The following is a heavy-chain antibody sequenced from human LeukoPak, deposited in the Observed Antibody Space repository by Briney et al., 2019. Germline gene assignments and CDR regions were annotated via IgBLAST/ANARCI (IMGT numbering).Heavy chain of an antibody. D-gene: IGHD2-2*01. CDR1: GYTFTGYY. Sequence: GASVKVSCKASGYTFTGYYMHWVRQAPGQGLEWMGWINPNSGGTNYAQKFQGRVTMTRDTSISTAYMELSRLRSDDTAVYYCARGYCSSTSCYFDWFGPWGQGTLVTVSS. V-gene: IGHV1-2*02. J-gene: IGHJ5*02. CDR2: INPNSGGT. CDR3: ARGYCSSTSCYFDWFGP.